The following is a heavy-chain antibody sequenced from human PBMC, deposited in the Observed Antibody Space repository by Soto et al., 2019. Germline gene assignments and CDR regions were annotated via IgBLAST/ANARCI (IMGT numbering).Heavy chain of an antibody. CDR2: ISYDGSNK. V-gene: IGHV3-30*03. CDR1: GFTFSSYG. J-gene: IGHJ6*04. Sequence: GGSLRLSCAASGFTFSSYGMHWVRQAPGKGLEWVAVISYDGSNKYYADSVKGRFTISRDNSKNTAYLQMNSLKTEDTAVYYCTRLSLSGRVGSSSLDVWGKGTTVTVSS. CDR3: TRLSLSGRVGSSSLDV. D-gene: IGHD6-6*01.